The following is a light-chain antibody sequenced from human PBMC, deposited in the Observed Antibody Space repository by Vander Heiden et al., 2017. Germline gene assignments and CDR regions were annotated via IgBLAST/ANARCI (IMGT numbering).Light chain of an antibody. CDR2: KDS. CDR3: QSADSSGTWV. CDR1: ALPKQY. Sequence: SYELTQPPSVSVSPGQTARITCSGDALPKQYAYWYQQKPGHAPVLVIYKDSERPSGIPERFSGSSSGTTATLTISGVQAEDEADYYCQSADSSGTWVFGGGTKLTVL. V-gene: IGLV3-25*03. J-gene: IGLJ3*02.